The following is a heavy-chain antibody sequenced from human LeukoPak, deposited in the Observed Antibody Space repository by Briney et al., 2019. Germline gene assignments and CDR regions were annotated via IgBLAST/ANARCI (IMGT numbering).Heavy chain of an antibody. V-gene: IGHV1-2*02. CDR3: ARDLYNVVVVAAKGWFDP. J-gene: IGHJ5*02. CDR1: GYTFTGYY. Sequence: ASVKVSCKASGYTFTGYYMHWVRQAPGQGLEWMGWINPNSGGTNYAQKFQGRVTMTRDTSISTAYMELSRLRSDDTAVYYCARDLYNVVVVAAKGWFDPWGQGTLVTVSS. CDR2: INPNSGGT. D-gene: IGHD2-15*01.